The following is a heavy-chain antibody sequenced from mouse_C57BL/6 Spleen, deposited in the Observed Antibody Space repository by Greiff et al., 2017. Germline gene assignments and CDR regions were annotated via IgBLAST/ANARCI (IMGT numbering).Heavy chain of an antibody. V-gene: IGHV1-61*01. D-gene: IGHD2-3*01. CDR1: GYTFTSYW. CDR3: ARGDGYIY. J-gene: IGHJ2*01. CDR2: IYPSDSET. Sequence: QVQLQQPGAELVRPGSSVKLSCKASGYTFTSYWMDWVKQRPGQGLEWIGNIYPSDSETHYNQKFKDKATLTVDKSSSTAYMQLSSLTSEDSAVYYCARGDGYIYWGQGTTLTVSS.